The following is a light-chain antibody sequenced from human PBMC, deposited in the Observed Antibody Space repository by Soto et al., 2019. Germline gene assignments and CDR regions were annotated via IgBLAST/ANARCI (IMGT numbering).Light chain of an antibody. Sequence: QSALTQPRSVSGSPGQSVTISSTGTSSDVGGYSYVSWYQQHPGKAPKLMIYDVSKRPSGVPDRFSGSKSGNTASLTISGLQAEDEADYYCCSSAGSYSYVFGTGTKLTVL. J-gene: IGLJ1*01. CDR3: CSSAGSYSYV. CDR2: DVS. CDR1: SSDVGGYSY. V-gene: IGLV2-11*01.